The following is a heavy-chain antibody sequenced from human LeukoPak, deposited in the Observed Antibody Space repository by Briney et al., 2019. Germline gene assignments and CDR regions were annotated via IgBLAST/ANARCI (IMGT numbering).Heavy chain of an antibody. CDR3: ARRGSSGRCFDY. CDR1: GGSISSSNYY. CDR2: IYYSGST. J-gene: IGHJ4*02. Sequence: PSETLSLTCTVSGGSISSSNYYWGWIRQPPGKGLEWVGSIYYSGSTYYDPSLKSRVTISVDTSKNQVSLKLSSVTATDTAVYYCARRGSSGRCFDYWGQGTLVIVSS. D-gene: IGHD6-25*01. V-gene: IGHV4-39*01.